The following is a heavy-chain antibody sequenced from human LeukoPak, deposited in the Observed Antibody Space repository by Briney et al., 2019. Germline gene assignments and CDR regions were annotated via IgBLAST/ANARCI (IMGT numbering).Heavy chain of an antibody. V-gene: IGHV1-2*02. CDR1: GYTFTGYY. Sequence: ASVKASCKASGYTFTGYYMHWVRQAPGQGLEWMGWINPNSGGTNYAQKFQGRVTMTRDTSISTAYMELSRLRSDDAAVYYCARDQGYCSSTSCFDAGYWGQGTLVTVSS. CDR2: INPNSGGT. J-gene: IGHJ4*02. CDR3: ARDQGYCSSTSCFDAGY. D-gene: IGHD2-2*01.